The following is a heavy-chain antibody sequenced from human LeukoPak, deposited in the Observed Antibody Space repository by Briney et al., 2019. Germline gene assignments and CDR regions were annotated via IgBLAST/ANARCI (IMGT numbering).Heavy chain of an antibody. Sequence: SETLSLTCIVSGGSISSGDYSWSWIRQPPGKGLEWIGYIYRSGSTYYNPSLKSRVTISVDRSKNQFSLNLSSVTAADTAVYYCARGNYGGINFDYWGQGTLVTVSS. J-gene: IGHJ4*02. CDR3: ARGNYGGINFDY. V-gene: IGHV4-30-2*01. CDR1: GGSISSGDYS. D-gene: IGHD4-23*01. CDR2: IYRSGST.